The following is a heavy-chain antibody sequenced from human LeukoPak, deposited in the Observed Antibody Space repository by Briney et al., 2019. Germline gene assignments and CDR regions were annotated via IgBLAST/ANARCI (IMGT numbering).Heavy chain of an antibody. V-gene: IGHV5-10-1*01. CDR3: ARGGDYGSGSYYNSDYYYGMDV. CDR1: GYSFTSYW. D-gene: IGHD3-10*01. CDR2: IDPSDSYT. Sequence: GESLGISCKGSGYSFTSYWIRWVRQMPGKGLEWMRRIDPSDSYTNYSPSFQGHVTISADKSISTAYLQWSSLKASDTAMYYCARGGDYGSGSYYNSDYYYGMDVRGKGTTVTVSS. J-gene: IGHJ6*04.